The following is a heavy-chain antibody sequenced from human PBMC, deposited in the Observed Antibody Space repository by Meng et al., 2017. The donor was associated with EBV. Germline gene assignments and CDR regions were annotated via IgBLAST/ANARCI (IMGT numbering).Heavy chain of an antibody. CDR3: ARGGEWEQRWSYAFDI. CDR1: RFPFTRYA. D-gene: IGHD1-26*01. CDR2: ITPGYGTT. Sequence: VHVADTWGRAHTPGGLGRVYCKAYRFPFTRYAMHWVTQHPRTWPERTGGITPGYGTTKYSQKFQGRVTITRETPTTTAYMELSSLGSEDTAVYYCARGGEWEQRWSYAFDIWGKGTMVTVSS. V-gene: IGHV1-3*01. J-gene: IGHJ3*02.